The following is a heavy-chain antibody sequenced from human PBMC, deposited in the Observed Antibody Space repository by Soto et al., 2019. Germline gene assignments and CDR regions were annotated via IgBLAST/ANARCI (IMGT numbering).Heavy chain of an antibody. J-gene: IGHJ4*02. V-gene: IGHV3-30*04. Sequence: PGGSLRLSCAASGFTFTNHAFHWVRQAPGKGLEWVAVISYDGSNKYYADSVKGRFTISRDNSKNTLYLQMNSLRAEDTAVYYCATPPAAGDDYWGQGTLVTVSS. CDR1: GFTFTNHA. CDR3: ATPPAAGDDY. D-gene: IGHD6-13*01. CDR2: ISYDGSNK.